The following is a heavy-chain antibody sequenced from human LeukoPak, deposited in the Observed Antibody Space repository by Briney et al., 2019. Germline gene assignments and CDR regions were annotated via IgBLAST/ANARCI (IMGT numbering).Heavy chain of an antibody. V-gene: IGHV3-23*01. Sequence: GGSLRLSCAASGFTFSSYAMNWGRQAPGKGLEWVSTISHSGGSTYYADSVKGRFTISRDNSKNTLYLQMSSLRAEDTAVYYCAKPIVATNLDWFDPWGQGTLVTVSS. CDR3: AKPIVATNLDWFDP. CDR2: ISHSGGST. D-gene: IGHD1-26*01. CDR1: GFTFSSYA. J-gene: IGHJ5*02.